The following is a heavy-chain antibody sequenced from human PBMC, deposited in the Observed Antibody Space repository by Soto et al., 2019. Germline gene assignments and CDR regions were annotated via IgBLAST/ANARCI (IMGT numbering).Heavy chain of an antibody. CDR3: AMTRLYDTGTNDYHRDALDI. D-gene: IGHD3-22*01. CDR1: GFSFGTYV. CDR2: FSGSGGRV. Sequence: EVQLLESGGGMVEPRGSLKLSCAASGFSFGTYVMNWVRQAPGRGLEGVSGFSGSGGRVYSADSVKGRFTISRDNSRNTLYLQMNSLRAEDTAIYYCAMTRLYDTGTNDYHRDALDIWGQGTQVIVSS. V-gene: IGHV3-23*01. J-gene: IGHJ3*02.